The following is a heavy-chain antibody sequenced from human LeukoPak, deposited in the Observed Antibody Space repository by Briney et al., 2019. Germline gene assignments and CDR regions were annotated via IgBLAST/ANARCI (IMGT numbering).Heavy chain of an antibody. J-gene: IGHJ4*02. V-gene: IGHV4-34*01. CDR3: ARGRPHSGSYIA. CDR2: INHSGGT. D-gene: IGHD1-26*01. CDR1: GGSFSGYY. Sequence: SETLSLTCAVYGGSFSGYYWSWIRQPPRKGLEWIGEINHSGGTNYNPSLKSRVTISVDTSKNQFSLKLSSVTAADTAVYYCARGRPHSGSYIAWGQGTLVTVSS.